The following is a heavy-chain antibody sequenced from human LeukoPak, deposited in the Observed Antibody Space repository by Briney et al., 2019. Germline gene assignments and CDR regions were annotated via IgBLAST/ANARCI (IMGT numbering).Heavy chain of an antibody. D-gene: IGHD3-3*01. V-gene: IGHV5-51*01. Sequence: GESLKISCKGSGYSFTSYWIGWVRQMPGKGLEWMGIIYPGDSDTRYSPSFQGQVTISADKSISTAYLQWSSLKASDTAMYYCARPLRDYDFWSGYYNGHAFDIWGQGTMVTVSS. CDR3: ARPLRDYDFWSGYYNGHAFDI. J-gene: IGHJ3*02. CDR2: IYPGDSDT. CDR1: GYSFTSYW.